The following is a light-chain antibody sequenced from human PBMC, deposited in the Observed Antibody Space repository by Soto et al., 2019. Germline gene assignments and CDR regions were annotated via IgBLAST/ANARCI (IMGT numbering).Light chain of an antibody. Sequence: EIVFTQSPSTLPLYPGERATLSCRASQSVSSSLAWYQQKPGQPPRLLIYDASKRASGIPARFSGSGSGTDFTLTISSLEAEDFAVYHCQQRSNWITFGQGTRLEIK. CDR3: QQRSNWIT. V-gene: IGKV3-11*01. CDR2: DAS. J-gene: IGKJ5*01. CDR1: QSVSSS.